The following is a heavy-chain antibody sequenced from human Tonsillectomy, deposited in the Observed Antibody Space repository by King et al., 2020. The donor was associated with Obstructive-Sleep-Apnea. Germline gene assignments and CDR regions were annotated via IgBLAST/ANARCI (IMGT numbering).Heavy chain of an antibody. CDR1: GYSISSGYY. CDR3: ARAVQLERRGGAFDI. CDR2: IYHSGST. Sequence: QVQLQESGPGLVKPSETLSLTCTVSGYSISSGYYWGWIRQPPGKGLEWIGSIYHSGSTYYNPSLKSRVTISVDTSKNQFSLKLSSVTAADTAVYYCARAVQLERRGGAFDIWGQGTMVTVSS. D-gene: IGHD1-1*01. J-gene: IGHJ3*02. V-gene: IGHV4-38-2*02.